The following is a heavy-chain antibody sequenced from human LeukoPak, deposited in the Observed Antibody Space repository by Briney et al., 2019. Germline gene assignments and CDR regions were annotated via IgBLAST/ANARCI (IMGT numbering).Heavy chain of an antibody. CDR3: ARNLNSPIAVAGSDY. J-gene: IGHJ4*02. D-gene: IGHD6-19*01. Sequence: GGSLRLSCAASGFTFSNSDMEWVRQAPGKGLEWVSSITPSSTYIYYAESMRGRFTVSRDNAKNSLYLQMNSLTAEDTAVYYCARNLNSPIAVAGSDYWDQGTLVTVSS. CDR1: GFTFSNSD. V-gene: IGHV3-21*01. CDR2: ITPSSTYI.